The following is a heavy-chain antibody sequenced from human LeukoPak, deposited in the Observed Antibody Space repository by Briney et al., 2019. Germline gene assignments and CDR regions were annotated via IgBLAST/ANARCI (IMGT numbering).Heavy chain of an antibody. J-gene: IGHJ5*02. CDR2: ISGSGGST. D-gene: IGHD4-11*01. Sequence: PGGSLRLSCAASGFTFSDYYMSWVRQAPGKGLEWVSAISGSGGSTYYADSVKGRFTIPRDNSKNTLYLQMNSLRAEDTAVYYCAKWGYHDYSLYNWFDPWGQGTLVAVSS. CDR1: GFTFSDYY. V-gene: IGHV3-23*01. CDR3: AKWGYHDYSLYNWFDP.